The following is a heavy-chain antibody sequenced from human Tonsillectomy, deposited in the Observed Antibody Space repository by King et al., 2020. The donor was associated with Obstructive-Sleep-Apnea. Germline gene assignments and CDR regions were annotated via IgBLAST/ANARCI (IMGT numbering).Heavy chain of an antibody. V-gene: IGHV3-33*06. J-gene: IGHJ6*02. CDR3: AKAGIDEYYNYGMDV. CDR2: IWYDGSNK. CDR1: GFTFSSYG. D-gene: IGHD6-13*01. Sequence: HVQLVESGGGVVQPGRSLRLSCAASGFTFSSYGMHWVRQAPGKGLEWVAVIWYDGSNKYYADSVKGRFTISRDNSKNALYLQMNTLRAEDTAVYYCAKAGIDEYYNYGMDVWGQGTTVTVSS.